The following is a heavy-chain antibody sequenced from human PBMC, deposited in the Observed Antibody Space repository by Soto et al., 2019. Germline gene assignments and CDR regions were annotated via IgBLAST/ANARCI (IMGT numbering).Heavy chain of an antibody. CDR3: ARGDFWSGYYLGY. V-gene: IGHV3-48*02. D-gene: IGHD3-3*01. Sequence: GGSLRLSCAAAGFTFSSYSMNWVRQAPGKGLEWVSYISSSSSTIYYADSVKGRFTISRDNAKNSLYLQMNSLRDEDTAVYYCARGDFWSGYYLGYWGQGTLVTVSS. CDR1: GFTFSSYS. CDR2: ISSSSSTI. J-gene: IGHJ4*02.